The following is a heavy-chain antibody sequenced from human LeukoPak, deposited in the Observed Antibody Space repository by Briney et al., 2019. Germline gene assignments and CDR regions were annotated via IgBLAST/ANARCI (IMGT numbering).Heavy chain of an antibody. CDR1: GYTFTSYG. V-gene: IGHV1-18*01. CDR3: ASLYCSGGSCYLGFDY. CDR2: ISAYNGNT. D-gene: IGHD2-15*01. Sequence: ASVKVSCKASGYTFTSYGISWVQQAPGQGLEWMGWISAYNGNTNYAQKLQGRVTMTTDTSTSTAYMELRSLRSDDTAVYYCASLYCSGGSCYLGFDYWGQGTLVTVSS. J-gene: IGHJ4*02.